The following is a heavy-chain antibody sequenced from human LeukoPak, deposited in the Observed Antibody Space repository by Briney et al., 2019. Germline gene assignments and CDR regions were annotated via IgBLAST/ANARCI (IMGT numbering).Heavy chain of an antibody. CDR3: ATRSTAGSPREFDY. CDR1: GYTLTELS. V-gene: IGHV1-24*01. J-gene: IGHJ4*02. D-gene: IGHD3-16*02. CDR2: FDPEDGET. Sequence: GASVKVSCKVSGYTLTELSMHWVRQAPGKGLEWMGVFDPEDGETIYAQKFQGRVTMTEDTSTDTAYMELSSLRSEDTAVYYCATRSTAGSPREFDYWGQGTLVTVSS.